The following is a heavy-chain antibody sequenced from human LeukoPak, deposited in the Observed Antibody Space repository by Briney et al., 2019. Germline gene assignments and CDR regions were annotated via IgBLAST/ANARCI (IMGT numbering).Heavy chain of an antibody. D-gene: IGHD4-17*01. J-gene: IGHJ4*02. CDR3: AKVTGWGDYGDYNFDY. CDR1: GFTFSSYA. Sequence: QAGGSLRLSCAASGFTFSSYAMSWVRQAPGKGLEWVSAISGSGGSTYYADSVKGRFTISRDNSKNTLYLQMNSLRAEDTAVYYCAKVTGWGDYGDYNFDYWGQGTLVTVSS. V-gene: IGHV3-23*01. CDR2: ISGSGGST.